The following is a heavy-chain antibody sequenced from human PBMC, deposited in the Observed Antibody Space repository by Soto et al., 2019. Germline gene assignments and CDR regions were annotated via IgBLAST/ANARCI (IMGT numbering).Heavy chain of an antibody. D-gene: IGHD5-12*01. J-gene: IGHJ2*01. CDR1: GGTFGSYS. CDR3: ARGNHRWLQLWYFDI. V-gene: IGHV1-69*12. Sequence: QVQLVQSGAEVKKPGSSVTVSCMASGGTFGSYSISWVRQAPGQGLEWMGGIIPIFGTANYAQKFQGRVTITADESTSTAYMELSSLRSEDTAVYYCARGNHRWLQLWYFDIWGRGTLVTVSS. CDR2: IIPIFGTA.